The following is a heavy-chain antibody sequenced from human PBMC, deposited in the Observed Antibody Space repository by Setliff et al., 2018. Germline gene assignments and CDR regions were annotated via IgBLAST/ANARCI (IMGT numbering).Heavy chain of an antibody. D-gene: IGHD3-22*01. CDR2: TYYSGNT. Sequence: SETLSLTCTVSGGSISSGTYYWGWIRQPPGKGLEWIASTYYSGNTYYNPSLKSRVTISVDTSKNHVSLKLSSVTAADTAVYYCARAHTWSLPNDNSGYPGWFDPWGQGTLVTVSS. CDR3: ARAHTWSLPNDNSGYPGWFDP. V-gene: IGHV4-39*02. CDR1: GGSISSGTYY. J-gene: IGHJ5*02.